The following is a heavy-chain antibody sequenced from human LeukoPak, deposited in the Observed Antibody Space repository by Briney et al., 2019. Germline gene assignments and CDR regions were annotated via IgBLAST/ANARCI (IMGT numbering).Heavy chain of an antibody. CDR1: GFTFSSNG. J-gene: IGHJ6*02. CDR2: IWYDGSNK. CDR3: ARPYYGNYYYYGMDV. V-gene: IGHV3-33*01. Sequence: PGGSLRRSCAASGFTFSSNGMHWVRQAPGKGLEWVGIIWYDGSNKYYADSVKGRFTISRDNSKNTLYLQMNSLRVEDTAVYYCARPYYGNYYYYGMDVWGQGTTVTVSS. D-gene: IGHD4-17*01.